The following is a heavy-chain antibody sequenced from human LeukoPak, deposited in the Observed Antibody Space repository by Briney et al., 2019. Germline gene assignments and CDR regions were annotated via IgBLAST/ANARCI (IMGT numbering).Heavy chain of an antibody. D-gene: IGHD3-22*01. CDR2: IWYDGINK. V-gene: IGHV3-33*06. Sequence: XKXLXXVALIWYDGINKYYADSVEGRFTISRDNSKNTLYLHMDSLRAEDTAVYYCAKDFYYDSSNYDWGQGTLVTVSS. J-gene: IGHJ4*02. CDR3: AKDFYYDSSNYD.